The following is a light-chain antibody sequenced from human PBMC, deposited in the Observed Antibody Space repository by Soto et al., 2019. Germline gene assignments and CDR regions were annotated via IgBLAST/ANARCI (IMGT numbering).Light chain of an antibody. CDR2: AAS. Sequence: DIQMTQSPASLSASVGERVTITCRSSQSISSYLNWYQQKPGKAPKLPIYAASSLQSGVPSRFSGSGSGTDFTLTISSLQPEDFATYYCQQSYSTLITFGQGTRLEIK. CDR3: QQSYSTLIT. CDR1: QSISSY. J-gene: IGKJ5*01. V-gene: IGKV1-39*01.